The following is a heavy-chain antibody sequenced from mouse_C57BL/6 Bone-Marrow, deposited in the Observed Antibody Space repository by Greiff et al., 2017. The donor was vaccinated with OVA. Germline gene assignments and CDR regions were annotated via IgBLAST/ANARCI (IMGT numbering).Heavy chain of an antibody. CDR1: GFTFSSYG. Sequence: EVKLQESGGDLVKPGGSLKLSCAASGFTFSSYGMSWVRQTPDKRLEWVATISSGGSYTYYPDSVKGRFTISRDNAKNTLYLQMSSLKSEDTAMYYCARQGLRRYYAMDYWGQGTSVTVSS. D-gene: IGHD2-2*01. V-gene: IGHV5-6*01. J-gene: IGHJ4*01. CDR3: ARQGLRRYYAMDY. CDR2: ISSGGSYT.